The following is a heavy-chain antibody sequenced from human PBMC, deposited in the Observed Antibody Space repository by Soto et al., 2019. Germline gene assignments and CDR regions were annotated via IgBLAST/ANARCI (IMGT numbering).Heavy chain of an antibody. J-gene: IGHJ6*02. CDR3: ARGLAYYDFWSGYLPHGMDV. CDR1: GYTFASYD. CDR2: MNPNSGNT. V-gene: IGHV1-8*01. Sequence: ASVKVSCKASGYTFASYDINWVRQATGQGLEWMGWMNPNSGNTGYAQKFQGRVTMTRNTSISTAYMELSSLRSEDTAVYYCARGLAYYDFWSGYLPHGMDVWGQGTTVTVSS. D-gene: IGHD3-3*01.